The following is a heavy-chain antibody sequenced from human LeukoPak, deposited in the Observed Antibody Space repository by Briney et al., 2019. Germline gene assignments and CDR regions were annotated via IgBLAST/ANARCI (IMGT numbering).Heavy chain of an antibody. CDR2: IYYSGST. CDR3: ARGKLLRYFDWLARTADAFDI. V-gene: IGHV4-31*03. J-gene: IGHJ3*02. Sequence: SETLSLTCTVSGGSISSGGYYWSWIRQHPGKGLEWIGYIYYSGSTYYNPSLKSRVTISVDTSKNQFSLKLSSVTAADTAVYYCARGKLLRYFDWLARTADAFDIWGQGTMVTVSS. CDR1: GGSISSGGYY. D-gene: IGHD3-9*01.